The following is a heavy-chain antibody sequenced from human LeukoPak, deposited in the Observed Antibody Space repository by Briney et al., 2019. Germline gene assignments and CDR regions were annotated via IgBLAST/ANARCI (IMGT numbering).Heavy chain of an antibody. V-gene: IGHV4-59*08. Sequence: PSETLSLTCTVSGGSISSYYWSWLRQPPGKGLEWIGYIYYSGSTNYNPSLKSRVNISIDTSKNQFSLKLSSVTAADTAIYYCAKMGNPAAVTTDYWGQGTLVTVSS. CDR3: AKMGNPAAVTTDY. CDR1: GGSISSYY. J-gene: IGHJ4*02. D-gene: IGHD4-17*01. CDR2: IYYSGST.